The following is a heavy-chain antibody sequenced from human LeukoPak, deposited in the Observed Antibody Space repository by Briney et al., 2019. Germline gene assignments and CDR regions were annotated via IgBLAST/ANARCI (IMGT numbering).Heavy chain of an antibody. J-gene: IGHJ4*02. CDR2: IYPNSGGP. D-gene: IGHD3-9*01. V-gene: IGHV1-2*04. CDR3: ARGAYHSDIFPLHF. CDR1: GYTFTDYY. Sequence: ASVKVSCKASGYTFTDYYIHWVRQAPGQGLEWMGLIYPNSGGPKYAQKFQGWVTISRDTSISTAYLELSRLTSDDTAVYYYARGAYHSDIFPLHFWGQGTLVTVSS.